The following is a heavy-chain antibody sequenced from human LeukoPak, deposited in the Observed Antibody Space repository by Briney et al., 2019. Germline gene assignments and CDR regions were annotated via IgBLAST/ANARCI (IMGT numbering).Heavy chain of an antibody. CDR1: GGSLSGFY. V-gene: IGHV4-34*01. D-gene: IGHD3-22*01. J-gene: IGHJ5*02. CDR2: INHSGST. Sequence: SETLSLTCAVYGGSLSGFYWSWIRQPPGKGLEWIGEINHSGSTNCNPSLKSRVTMSMDTSKKQLSLRVTSVTAADTAVYYCARVSSYDSVTRYDPAWFGPWGQGTLVTVSS. CDR3: ARVSSYDSVTRYDPAWFGP.